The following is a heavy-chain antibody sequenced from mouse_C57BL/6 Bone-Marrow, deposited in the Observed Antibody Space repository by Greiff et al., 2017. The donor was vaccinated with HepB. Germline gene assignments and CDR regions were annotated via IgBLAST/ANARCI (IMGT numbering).Heavy chain of an antibody. V-gene: IGHV5-4*01. CDR2: ISDGGSYT. CDR1: GFTFSSYA. Sequence: EVKVVESGGGLVKPGGSLKLSCAASGFTFSSYAMSWVRQTPEKRLEWVATISDGGSYTYYPDNVKGRFTISRDNAKNNLYLQMSHLKSEDTAMYYCARDRYDYAHAYWGQGTLVTVSA. D-gene: IGHD2-4*01. J-gene: IGHJ3*01. CDR3: ARDRYDYAHAY.